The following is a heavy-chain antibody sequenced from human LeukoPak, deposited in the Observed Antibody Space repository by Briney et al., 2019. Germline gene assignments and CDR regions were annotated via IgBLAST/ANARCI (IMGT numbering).Heavy chain of an antibody. CDR1: GFTFSSYA. CDR3: AKTPGFSMYYFDY. V-gene: IGHV3-23*01. J-gene: IGHJ4*02. Sequence: GGSLRLSCAASGFTFSSYAMSWVRQAPGKGLEWVSTISGSGGNTYYADSVKGRFTISRDNSKNTLYLQMNSLRAEDTAVYYCAKTPGFSMYYFDYWGQGTLVTVSS. D-gene: IGHD1-14*01. CDR2: ISGSGGNT.